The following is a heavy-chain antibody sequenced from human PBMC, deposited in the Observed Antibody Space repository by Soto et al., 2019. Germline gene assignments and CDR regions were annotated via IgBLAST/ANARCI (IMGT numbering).Heavy chain of an antibody. D-gene: IGHD2-2*01. CDR3: ARSQGSSTSLEIYYYYYYGMDV. CDR1: GGTFSSYA. V-gene: IGHV1-69*01. J-gene: IGHJ6*02. Sequence: QVQLVQSGAEVKKPGSSVKVSCKASGGTFSSYAISWVRQAPGQGLEWMGGIIPISDTTNYAQKFQGRVTITADDSTSTAYMELSSLRSEDTAVYYCARSQGSSTSLEIYYYYYYGMDVWGQGTTVTVSS. CDR2: IIPISDTT.